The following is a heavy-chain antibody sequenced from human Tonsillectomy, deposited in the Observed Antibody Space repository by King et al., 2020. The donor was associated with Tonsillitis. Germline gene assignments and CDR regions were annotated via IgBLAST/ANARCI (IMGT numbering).Heavy chain of an antibody. J-gene: IGHJ6*02. V-gene: IGHV3-74*01. CDR1: GFTFSSYL. CDR2: FYTDGSST. Sequence: VQLVESGGGLVQPGGSLRLSCAASGFTFSSYLIHWVRPAPGKGLVWVSRFYTDGSSTSYADSVKGRFTISRDNAKNTLYLQMNSLRAEDTAVYYCARDFLYRGGWGPGTTVTVSS. CDR3: ARDFLYRGG. D-gene: IGHD1-14*01.